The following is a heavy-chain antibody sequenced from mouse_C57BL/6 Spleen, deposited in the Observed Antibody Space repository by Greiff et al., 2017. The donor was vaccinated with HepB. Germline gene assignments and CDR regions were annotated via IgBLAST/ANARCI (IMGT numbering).Heavy chain of an antibody. CDR3: AREGMGYPYFDY. Sequence: VQLQESGPELVKPGASVKISCKASGYAFSSSWMNWVKQRPGKGLEWIGRIYPGDGDTNYNGKFKRKATLTADKSSSTAYMQLSSLTSEDSAVYFCAREGMGYPYFDYWGQGTTLTVSS. V-gene: IGHV1-82*01. CDR1: GYAFSSSW. J-gene: IGHJ2*01. CDR2: IYPGDGDT. D-gene: IGHD2-2*01.